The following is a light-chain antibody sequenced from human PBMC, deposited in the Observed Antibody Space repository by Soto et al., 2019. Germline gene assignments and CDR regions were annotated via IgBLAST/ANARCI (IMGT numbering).Light chain of an antibody. CDR3: LQDYNYPLT. CDR1: QDITND. V-gene: IGKV1-6*02. Sequence: AIQMTQSPSSLSASVGDKVTITCRASQDITNDLGWYQQKPGKAPKLLISAASSLQSGVPSRFSGSGSGTAFTLTISSLQPEDFATYYCLQDYNYPLTFGGGTKVEIK. CDR2: AAS. J-gene: IGKJ4*01.